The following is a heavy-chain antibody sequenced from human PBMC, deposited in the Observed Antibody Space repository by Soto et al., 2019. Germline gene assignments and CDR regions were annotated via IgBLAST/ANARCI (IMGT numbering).Heavy chain of an antibody. V-gene: IGHV5-10-1*01. CDR2: IDPSDSQT. CDR1: GYSFAGYW. J-gene: IGHJ4*02. CDR3: ARQIYDSDTGPNSQYYFDS. D-gene: IGHD3-22*01. Sequence: GESLKISCKGSGYSFAGYWITWVRQKPGKGLEWMGRIDPSDSQTYYSPSFRGHVTISATKSITTVFLQWSSLRASDTAMYYCARQIYDSDTGPNSQYYFDSWGQGTPVTVSS.